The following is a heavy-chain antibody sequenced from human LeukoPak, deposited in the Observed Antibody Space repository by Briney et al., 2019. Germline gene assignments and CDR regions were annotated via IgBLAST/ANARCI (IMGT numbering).Heavy chain of an antibody. J-gene: IGHJ3*02. Sequence: GESLRLSCAASGFTFSNYAMNWIRQAPGKGLEWVSHITGSGDNSYYTDSVKGRFTLSRDNSKNTLFLQMNSLRAEDTAVYYCTRYEGLVAGIWRALDIWGQGTMVTVSS. V-gene: IGHV3-23*01. CDR2: ITGSGDNS. CDR1: GFTFSNYA. CDR3: TRYEGLVAGIWRALDI. D-gene: IGHD6-19*01.